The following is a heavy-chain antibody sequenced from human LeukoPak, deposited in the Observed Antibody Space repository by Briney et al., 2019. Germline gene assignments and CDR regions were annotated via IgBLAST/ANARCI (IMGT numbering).Heavy chain of an antibody. CDR3: ARGGGNDSTGHYSVDY. J-gene: IGHJ4*02. D-gene: IGHD3-22*01. CDR1: GGSISSYY. CDR2: IYYSGST. V-gene: IGHV4-59*01. Sequence: PSETLSLTCTVSGGSISSYYWSWIRQPPGKGLEWIGYIYYSGSTNYNPSPKSRVTISVDTSKNQFSLKLSSVTAADTAVYYCARGGGNDSTGHYSVDYWGQGTLVTVSS.